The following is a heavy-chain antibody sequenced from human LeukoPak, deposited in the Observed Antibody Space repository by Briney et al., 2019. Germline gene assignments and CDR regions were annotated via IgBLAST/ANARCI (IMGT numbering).Heavy chain of an antibody. Sequence: SETLSLTCSVSGGSISSHYWSWIRQPPGKGLEWIGYIYYSGSTKYNPSLKSRVTISVDTSKNQFSLKLSSVTAADTAVYYSARGGTTVIPGFLWFDPWGQGTLVTVSS. J-gene: IGHJ5*02. CDR2: IYYSGST. CDR1: GGSISSHY. V-gene: IGHV4-59*11. CDR3: ARGGTTVIPGFLWFDP. D-gene: IGHD4-17*01.